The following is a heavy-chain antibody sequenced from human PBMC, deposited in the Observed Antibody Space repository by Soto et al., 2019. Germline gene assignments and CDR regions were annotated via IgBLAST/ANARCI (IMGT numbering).Heavy chain of an antibody. CDR1: GFTFTNYA. V-gene: IGHV3-23*01. CDR3: AREVGAPSGWLDP. CDR2: ISASGGLK. J-gene: IGHJ5*02. Sequence: EVQLSESGGDLRQPGGSLRLSCAASGFTFTNYAMTWVRQTPGKGLEWVSGISASGGLKYYADSVRGRFTVSRDNSKNILYLQMHNLRDEDTALYYCAREVGAPSGWLDPWGQGTQVTVSS. D-gene: IGHD1-26*01.